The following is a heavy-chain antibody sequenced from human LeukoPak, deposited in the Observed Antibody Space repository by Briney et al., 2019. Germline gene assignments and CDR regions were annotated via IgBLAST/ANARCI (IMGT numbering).Heavy chain of an antibody. D-gene: IGHD1-26*01. CDR2: ISGSGGST. CDR3: ATIYSGSYLSPFDY. CDR1: GFTFSSYG. V-gene: IGHV3-23*01. J-gene: IGHJ4*02. Sequence: PGRSLRLSCAAPGFTFSSYGMHWVRQAPGKGLEWVSAISGSGGSTYYADSVKGRFTISRDNSKNTLYLQMNSLRAEDTAVYYCATIYSGSYLSPFDYWGQGTLVTVSS.